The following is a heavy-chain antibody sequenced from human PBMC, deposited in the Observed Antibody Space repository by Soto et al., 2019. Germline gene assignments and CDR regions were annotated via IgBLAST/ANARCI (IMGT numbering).Heavy chain of an antibody. CDR2: ISGSGGGA. V-gene: IGHV3-23*01. Sequence: EVQLLESGGGLVQPGGSLRLSCAASGFTFSSYAMSWVRQAPGKGLEWVSAISGSGGGAYYADSVKGRFTISRDNSENTLYLQMNSLRVEDTAVYYCAKDSDREYFQHWGQGTLVTVSS. J-gene: IGHJ1*01. CDR1: GFTFSSYA. CDR3: AKDSDREYFQH. D-gene: IGHD3-10*01.